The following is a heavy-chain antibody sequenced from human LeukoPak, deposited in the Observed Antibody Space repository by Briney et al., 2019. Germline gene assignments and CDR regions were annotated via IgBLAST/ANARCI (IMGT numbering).Heavy chain of an antibody. CDR1: GGSISSSSYY. CDR2: IYYSGST. J-gene: IGHJ6*03. D-gene: IGHD3-22*01. CDR3: ASLRSSGSLYYYYYMDV. Sequence: SETLSLTCTVSGGSISSSSYYWGWIRQPPGKGLEWIGSIYYSGSTYYNPSLKSRVTISVDTSKNQFSLKLSSVTAADTAVYYCASLRSSGSLYYYYYMDVWGKGTTVTVSS. V-gene: IGHV4-39*07.